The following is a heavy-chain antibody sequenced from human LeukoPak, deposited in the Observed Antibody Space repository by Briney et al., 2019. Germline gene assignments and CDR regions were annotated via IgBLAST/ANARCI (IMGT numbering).Heavy chain of an antibody. Sequence: SQTLSLTCTVSGDSISSGDYYWSWIRQPAGKGLEWIGYIYYSGSTNYNPSLKSRVTISVDTSKNQFSLKLSSVTAADTAVYYCARVAVRPSASGSSWYDFDYWGQGTLVTVSS. CDR2: IYYSGST. CDR1: GDSISSGDYY. CDR3: ARVAVRPSASGSSWYDFDY. V-gene: IGHV4-61*10. J-gene: IGHJ4*02. D-gene: IGHD6-13*01.